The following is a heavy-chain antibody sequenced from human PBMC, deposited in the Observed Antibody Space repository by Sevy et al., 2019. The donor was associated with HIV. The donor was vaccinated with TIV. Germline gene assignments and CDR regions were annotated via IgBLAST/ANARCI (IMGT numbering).Heavy chain of an antibody. J-gene: IGHJ4*02. Sequence: SETLSLTCTVSGGSITSLYWNWIRQPPGKGLEWIANIYYNGHISYNPSLKSRVTSSLDTSKNQFALRLSSVTAADTAMYYCAGENAWGRGYSWGQGTLVTVSS. CDR2: IYYNGHI. CDR1: GGSITSLY. D-gene: IGHD1-26*01. CDR3: AGENAWGRGYS. V-gene: IGHV4-59*08.